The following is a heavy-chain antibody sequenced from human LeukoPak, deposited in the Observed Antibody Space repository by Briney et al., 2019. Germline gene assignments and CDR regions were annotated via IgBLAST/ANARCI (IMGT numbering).Heavy chain of an antibody. Sequence: PGGSLRLSCAASGFTFNTYAMSWVRQAPGKGLEWVSAIGGGGASTYYADSVQGRFTISRDNSKNTLYLQMNSLRAEDTAVYYCAKARGYFDTIAYRYFDYWGQGTLVTVSS. J-gene: IGHJ4*02. CDR3: AKARGYFDTIAYRYFDY. D-gene: IGHD3-22*01. V-gene: IGHV3-23*01. CDR2: IGGGGAST. CDR1: GFTFNTYA.